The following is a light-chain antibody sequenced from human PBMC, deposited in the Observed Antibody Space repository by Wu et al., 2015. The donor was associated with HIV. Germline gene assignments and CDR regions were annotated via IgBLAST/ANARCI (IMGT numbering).Light chain of an antibody. CDR3: QHYYSLPLT. V-gene: IGKV1-33*01. CDR1: QDIGVY. Sequence: DIQMAQSPSSLSASVGDRVTIACQASQDIGVYLNWYQQKPGNAPKLLIYDASSLHIGVPSRFSGSGSGTDFTLTISSLQPGDLATYFCQHYYSLPLTFGGGTKVDLK. CDR2: DAS. J-gene: IGKJ4*01.